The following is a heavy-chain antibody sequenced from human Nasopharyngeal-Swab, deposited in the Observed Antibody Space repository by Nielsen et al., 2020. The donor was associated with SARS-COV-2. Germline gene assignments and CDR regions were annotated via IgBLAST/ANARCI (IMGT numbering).Heavy chain of an antibody. Sequence: GGSLRLSCAASGFTFSSYAMSWVRQAPGKGLEWVSAISGSGGSTYYADSVKGRFTISRDNAKNSLYLQMNSLRDEDTAVYYCARDPQYSSSWSYYYYYGMDVWGQGTTVTVSS. D-gene: IGHD6-13*01. CDR3: ARDPQYSSSWSYYYYYGMDV. J-gene: IGHJ6*02. V-gene: IGHV3-23*01. CDR2: ISGSGGST. CDR1: GFTFSSYA.